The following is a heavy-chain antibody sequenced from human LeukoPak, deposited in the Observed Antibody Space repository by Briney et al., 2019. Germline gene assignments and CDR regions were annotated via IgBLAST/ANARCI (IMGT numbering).Heavy chain of an antibody. CDR2: IYHSGST. J-gene: IGHJ4*02. D-gene: IGHD3-22*01. Sequence: SETLSLTCAVYGGSFSGYYWGWIRQPPGKGLEWIGSIYHSGSTYYSPSLKSRVTISVDTSKNQFSLKLSSVTAADTAVYYCAREGYYARVFDYWGQGTLVTVSS. CDR3: AREGYYARVFDY. CDR1: GGSFSGYY. V-gene: IGHV4-38-2*02.